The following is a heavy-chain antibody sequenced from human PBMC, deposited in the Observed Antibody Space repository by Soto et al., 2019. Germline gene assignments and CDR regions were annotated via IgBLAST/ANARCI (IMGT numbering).Heavy chain of an antibody. V-gene: IGHV3-9*01. Sequence: AGGSLRLSCAASGFTFDDYAMHWVRQAPGKGLEWVSGISWNSGSIGYADSVKGRFTISRDNAKNSLYLQMNSLRAEDTALYYCAKDTGYYPSAILDYWGQGTLVTVS. D-gene: IGHD3-22*01. J-gene: IGHJ4*02. CDR3: AKDTGYYPSAILDY. CDR2: ISWNSGSI. CDR1: GFTFDDYA.